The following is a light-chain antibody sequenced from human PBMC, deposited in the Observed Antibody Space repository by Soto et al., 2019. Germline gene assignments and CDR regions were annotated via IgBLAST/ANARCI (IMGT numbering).Light chain of an antibody. CDR1: QGIRNF. CDR3: QKYNIAPFS. V-gene: IGKV1-27*01. J-gene: IGKJ3*01. Sequence: DIQMTQSPSSLSASVGDRVTIPCRASQGIRNFLACYQQKPGKVPKLLIYAASTLQSGVPSRFSGSRSGTDFTLTISTLQPEDVATYYSQKYNIAPFSFGPETQVDIK. CDR2: AAS.